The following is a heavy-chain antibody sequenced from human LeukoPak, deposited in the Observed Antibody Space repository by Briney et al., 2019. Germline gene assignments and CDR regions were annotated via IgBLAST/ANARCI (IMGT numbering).Heavy chain of an antibody. CDR2: ISYDGSDQ. Sequence: PGGSLRLSCAASGFTFSTHGLHWVRQAPGKGLEWLAIISYDGSDQYYADSVKGRFTISRDSSKNTLSLQMNSLTAEDTAVYYCAASSGSYHYWGQGTLVIVSS. CDR3: AASSGSYHY. V-gene: IGHV3-30*03. D-gene: IGHD3-10*01. CDR1: GFTFSTHG. J-gene: IGHJ4*02.